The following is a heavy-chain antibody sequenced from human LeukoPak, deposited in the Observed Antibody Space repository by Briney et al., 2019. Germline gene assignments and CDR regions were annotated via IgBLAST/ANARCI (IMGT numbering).Heavy chain of an antibody. D-gene: IGHD5-18*01. CDR1: GFTFSDYY. CDR3: ARDPDTAPGYFDY. CDR2: ISSSSSYI. J-gene: IGHJ4*02. Sequence: GGSLRLSCAASGFTFSDYYMSWIRQAPGKGLEWVSSISSSSSYIYYADSVKGRFTISRDNAKNSLYLQMNSLRAEDTAVYYCARDPDTAPGYFDYWGQGTLVTVSS. V-gene: IGHV3-11*06.